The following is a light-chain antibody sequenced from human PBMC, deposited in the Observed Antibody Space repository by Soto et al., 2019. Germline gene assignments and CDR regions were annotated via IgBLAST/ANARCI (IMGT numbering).Light chain of an antibody. CDR1: QSVSIW. CDR2: KSS. J-gene: IGKJ1*01. V-gene: IGKV1-5*03. Sequence: DIQMTQSPSTLSASVGDRVTISCRASQSVSIWLAWYQQKPGRAPKLLIYKSSILESGVPSRFSGSGSGTEFTLTISSLQSEDFAVYYCQQYNNRQTFGQGTKVDIK. CDR3: QQYNNRQT.